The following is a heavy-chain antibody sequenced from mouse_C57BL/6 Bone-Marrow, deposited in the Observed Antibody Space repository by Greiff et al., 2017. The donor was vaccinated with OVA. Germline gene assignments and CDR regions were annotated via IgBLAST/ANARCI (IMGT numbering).Heavy chain of an antibody. CDR1: GYTFTDYE. D-gene: IGHD1-1*01. CDR2: IDPETGGT. CDR3: TREGYYYWYFDG. V-gene: IGHV1-15*01. J-gene: IGHJ1*03. Sequence: QVQLKESGAELVRPGASVTLSCKASGYTFTDYEMHWVKQTPVHGLEWIGAIDPETGGTAYNQKFKGKAILTADKSSSTAYMELRSLTSEDSAVYYCTREGYYYWYFDGWGTGTTVTVSS.